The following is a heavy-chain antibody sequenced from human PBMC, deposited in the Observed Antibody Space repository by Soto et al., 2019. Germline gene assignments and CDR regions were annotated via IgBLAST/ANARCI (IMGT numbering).Heavy chain of an antibody. CDR1: GFSLNNSQVG. J-gene: IGHJ4*02. Sequence: QITLKESGPTLVKPTQTLTLTCTFSGFSLNNSQVGVGWIRQPPGKALEWLTVIYWDDDKRYSSSLKNSLTITKDTSKNQVVLTMTNMDPVDTATYYYTHFRGGGNSPLGDCWGQGILVTVSS. CDR2: IYWDDDK. D-gene: IGHD2-21*02. V-gene: IGHV2-5*02. CDR3: THFRGGGNSPLGDC.